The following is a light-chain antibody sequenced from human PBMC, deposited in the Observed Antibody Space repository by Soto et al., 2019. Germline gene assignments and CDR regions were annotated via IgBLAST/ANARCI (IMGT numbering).Light chain of an antibody. Sequence: QSVLTQPPSASGTPGQRVTIFCSGSSSNIGSNYVYWYQQLPGTAPKVLIYSNNQRPSGVPDRFSGSKSGTSASLAISGLRSEDEADYYCATWDDSLSGVVFGGGTKLTVL. CDR3: ATWDDSLSGVV. J-gene: IGLJ2*01. CDR1: SSNIGSNY. CDR2: SNN. V-gene: IGLV1-47*02.